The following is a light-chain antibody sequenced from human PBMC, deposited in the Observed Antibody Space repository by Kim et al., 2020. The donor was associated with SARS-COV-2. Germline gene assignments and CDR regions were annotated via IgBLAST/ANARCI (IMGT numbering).Light chain of an antibody. J-gene: IGKJ3*01. CDR2: GAS. Sequence: ASVGDSVTITCRASQCVSSYLAWYQQQPGKAPKLLIYGASTLHSGVPSRFSGSGSGTDFTLTIDSLQPEDVATYYCQNYYSAPFTFGPGTKVDIK. CDR1: QCVSSY. CDR3: QNYYSAPFT. V-gene: IGKV1-27*01.